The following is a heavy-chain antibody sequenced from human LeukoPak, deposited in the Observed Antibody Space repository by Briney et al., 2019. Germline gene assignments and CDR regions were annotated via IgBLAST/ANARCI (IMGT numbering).Heavy chain of an antibody. CDR1: GGSISSSSYY. V-gene: IGHV4-39*01. CDR2: IFYSGST. Sequence: SETLSLTCTVPGGSISSSSYYWGWIRQPPGKGLEWLGSIFYSGSTSYNPSLKSRVTISVDTSKNQFSLKLSFVTAADTAVYYYARYGYYYDSSGYYSLSYFDYWGQGTLVTVSS. CDR3: ARYGYYYDSSGYYSLSYFDY. D-gene: IGHD3-22*01. J-gene: IGHJ4*02.